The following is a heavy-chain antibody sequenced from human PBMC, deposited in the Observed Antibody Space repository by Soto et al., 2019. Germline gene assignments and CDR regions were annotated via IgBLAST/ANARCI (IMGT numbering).Heavy chain of an antibody. D-gene: IGHD3-3*01. J-gene: IGHJ6*02. CDR2: INHSGST. CDR3: ARGRRGYDFWSGYFPPERYYYYGMDV. Sequence: SETLSLTCAVYGGSFSGYYWSWIRQPPGKGLEWIGEINHSGSTNYNPSLKSRVTISVDASKDQFSLKLSSVTAADTAVYYCARGRRGYDFWSGYFPPERYYYYGMDVWGQGTTVTVSS. V-gene: IGHV4-34*01. CDR1: GGSFSGYY.